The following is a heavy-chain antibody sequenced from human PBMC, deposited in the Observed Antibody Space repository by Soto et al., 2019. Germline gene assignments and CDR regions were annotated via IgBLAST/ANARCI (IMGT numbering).Heavy chain of an antibody. CDR1: GGSISSYY. CDR3: ARDSSGYDY. CDR2: IYHSGST. D-gene: IGHD3-22*01. Sequence: SETLSLTCTVSGGSISSYYWSWIRQPPGKGLEWIGYIYHSGSTNYNPSLKSRVTISVDTSKNQFSLKLSSVTAADTAVYYCARDSSGYDYWGQGTLVTVSS. V-gene: IGHV4-59*01. J-gene: IGHJ4*02.